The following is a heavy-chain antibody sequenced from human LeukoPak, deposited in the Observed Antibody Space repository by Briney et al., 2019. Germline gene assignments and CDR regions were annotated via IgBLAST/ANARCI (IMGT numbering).Heavy chain of an antibody. CDR1: GFTFSGYS. CDR3: ARDKGNWFDA. J-gene: IGHJ5*02. V-gene: IGHV3-30*03. Sequence: GGSLRLSCAASGFTFSGYSMHCVRQAPGRGLEWVALISYDGSNKYYADSVKGRFTISRDTSKNTLYLQMDSLRGEDTAVYYCARDKGNWFDAWGQGTLVTVSS. CDR2: ISYDGSNK.